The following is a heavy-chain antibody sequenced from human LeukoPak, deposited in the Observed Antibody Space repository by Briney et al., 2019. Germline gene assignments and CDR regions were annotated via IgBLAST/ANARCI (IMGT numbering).Heavy chain of an antibody. Sequence: GGSLRLSCAASGFTFSSYWMSWVRQAPGKGLEWVANIKQDGSEKYYVDSVKGRFTISRDNAKNPLYLQMNSLRAEDTAVYYCARDGKAVAGRFDYWGQGTLVTVSS. J-gene: IGHJ4*02. D-gene: IGHD6-19*01. CDR3: ARDGKAVAGRFDY. CDR2: IKQDGSEK. CDR1: GFTFSSYW. V-gene: IGHV3-7*01.